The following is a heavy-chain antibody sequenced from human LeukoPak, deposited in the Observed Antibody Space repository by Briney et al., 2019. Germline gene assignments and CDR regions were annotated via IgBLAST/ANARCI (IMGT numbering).Heavy chain of an antibody. CDR2: ISPSQNDI. J-gene: IGHJ4*02. CDR1: GFIFSDYY. CDR3: TSGSSSVGY. Sequence: GGSLRLSCAASGFIFSDYYMSWIRQAPGKGLGWVAYISPSQNDIYYTESVRGRFTISRDNAKNSLYLQMSSLRADDTAVYYCTSGSSSVGYWGQGTLVTVSS. V-gene: IGHV3-11*01. D-gene: IGHD6-6*01.